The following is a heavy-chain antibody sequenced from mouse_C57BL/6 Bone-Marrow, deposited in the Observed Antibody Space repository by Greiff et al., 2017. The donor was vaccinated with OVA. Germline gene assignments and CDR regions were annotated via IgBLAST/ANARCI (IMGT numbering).Heavy chain of an antibody. CDR1: GYTFTDYN. CDR3: ARWNYYGSSYTLGY. CDR2: INPNNGGT. V-gene: IGHV1-22*01. J-gene: IGHJ2*01. D-gene: IGHD1-1*01. Sequence: VQLQQSGPELVKPGASVKMSCKASGYTFTDYNMHWVKQSHGKSLEWIGYINPNNGGTSYKQKFKGKATLTGNKSSSTAYMELRNLTSEDSAVYYCARWNYYGSSYTLGYWGQDTTLTDSS.